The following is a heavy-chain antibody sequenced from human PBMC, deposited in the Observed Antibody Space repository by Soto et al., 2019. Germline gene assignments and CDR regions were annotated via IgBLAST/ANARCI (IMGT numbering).Heavy chain of an antibody. CDR1: GGSISSSSYY. J-gene: IGHJ4*02. CDR2: IFYSGST. Sequence: SETLSLTCTVSGGSISSSSYYWGWIRQPPGKGLEWIGSIFYSGSTYYNPSLKSRVTISVDRSKSQFSLKLSSVTAADTAVYYCARASTTVTTLDYWGQGTLVTVSS. V-gene: IGHV4-39*07. D-gene: IGHD4-17*01. CDR3: ARASTTVTTLDY.